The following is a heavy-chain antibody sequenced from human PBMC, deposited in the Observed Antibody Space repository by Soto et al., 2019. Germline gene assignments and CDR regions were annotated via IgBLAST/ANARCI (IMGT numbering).Heavy chain of an antibody. J-gene: IGHJ5*02. CDR1: GGSISSTNW. V-gene: IGHV4-4*02. D-gene: IGHD1-1*01. CDR2: IYHTGST. Sequence: SETLSLTCAVSGGSISSTNWWNWVRQPPGKGLEWIGEIYHTGSTNYNPSLKSRVTISVDKSKNQFSLKLTSVTAADTAVYYCARDLGVNWNDGGVDWVDPWGQGTLVTV. CDR3: ARDLGVNWNDGGVDWVDP.